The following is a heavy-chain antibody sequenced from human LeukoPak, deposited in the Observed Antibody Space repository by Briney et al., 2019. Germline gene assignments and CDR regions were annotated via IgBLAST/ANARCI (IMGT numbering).Heavy chain of an antibody. D-gene: IGHD2-21*01. J-gene: IGHJ4*02. CDR3: TTGRYCGGDCYLWDYSLDY. V-gene: IGHV3-15*01. CDR2: IKRKTDGGTT. Sequence: GGSLRLSCAASGYTFSNAWMSCVRQALGRGLEWGCRIKRKTDGGTTEHAAPVEGRFTIARDDSKNRLYVQMNSRKTEDTAVSYCTTGRYCGGDCYLWDYSLDYWGQGTLVTVSS. CDR1: GYTFSNAW.